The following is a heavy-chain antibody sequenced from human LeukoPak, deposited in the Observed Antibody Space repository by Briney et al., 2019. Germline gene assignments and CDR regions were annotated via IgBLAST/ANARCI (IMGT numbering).Heavy chain of an antibody. D-gene: IGHD6-13*01. CDR1: GGTFSSYA. V-gene: IGHV1-69*04. CDR3: ARDRRSSSWYDAFDI. J-gene: IGHJ3*02. CDR2: IIPILGIA. Sequence: SVKASCKASGGTFSSYAISWVRQAPGQGLEWMGRIIPILGIANYAQKFQGRVTITADKSTSTAYMELSSLRSEDTAVYYCARDRRSSSWYDAFDIWGQGTMVTVSS.